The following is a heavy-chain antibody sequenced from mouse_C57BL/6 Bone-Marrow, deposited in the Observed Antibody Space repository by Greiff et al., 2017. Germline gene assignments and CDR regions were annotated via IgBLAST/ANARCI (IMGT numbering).Heavy chain of an antibody. V-gene: IGHV1-19*01. D-gene: IGHD2-1*01. CDR2: INPYNGGT. Sequence: EVQLQQSGPVLVKPGASVKMSCKASGYTFTDYYMNWVKQSHGKSLEWIGVINPYNGGTSYNQTFKGKATLTVDKSSSTAYMELNSLTSEDSAVYYCAREDGNYPFAYWGQGTLVTVSA. J-gene: IGHJ3*01. CDR3: AREDGNYPFAY. CDR1: GYTFTDYY.